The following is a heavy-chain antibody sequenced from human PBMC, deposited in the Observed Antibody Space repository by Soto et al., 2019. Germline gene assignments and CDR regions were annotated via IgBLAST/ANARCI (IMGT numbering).Heavy chain of an antibody. CDR1: GGTFGSYA. Sequence: SVKVSCKASGGTFGSYAISWVRQAPGQGLEWMGGIIPIFGTANYAQKFQGRVTITADESTSTAYMELSSLRSEDTAVYYCARSITKYYYYYGMDVWGQGTTVTVSS. J-gene: IGHJ6*02. CDR2: IIPIFGTA. D-gene: IGHD2-2*01. V-gene: IGHV1-69*13. CDR3: ARSITKYYYYYGMDV.